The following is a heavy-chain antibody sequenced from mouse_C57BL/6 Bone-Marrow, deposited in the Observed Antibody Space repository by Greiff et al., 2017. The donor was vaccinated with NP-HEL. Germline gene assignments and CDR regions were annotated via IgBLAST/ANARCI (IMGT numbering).Heavy chain of an antibody. Sequence: VQRVESGAELARPGASVKMSCKASGYTFTSYTMHWVKQRPGQGLEWIGYINPSSGYTKYNQKFKDKATLTADKSSSTAYMQLSSLTSEDSAVYYCARFGVYTYFDVWGTGTTVTVSS. CDR2: INPSSGYT. V-gene: IGHV1-4*01. CDR1: GYTFTSYT. J-gene: IGHJ1*03. CDR3: ARFGVYTYFDV.